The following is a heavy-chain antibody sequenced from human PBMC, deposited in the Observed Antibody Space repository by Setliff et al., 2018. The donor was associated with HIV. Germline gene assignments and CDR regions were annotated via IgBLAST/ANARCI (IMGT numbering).Heavy chain of an antibody. J-gene: IGHJ4*02. CDR2: INPSGGST. Sequence: ASVKVSCKASGYTFTSYYMHWVRQAPGQGLEWMGVINPSGGSTTFAQTFQGRVTMTRDTSTSTVYMDLSSLRSEDTAVYYCARAEVVCTYGLCLYHTLFDYWGQGTLVTVSS. CDR3: ARAEVVCTYGLCLYHTLFDY. V-gene: IGHV1-46*01. D-gene: IGHD2-8*01. CDR1: GYTFTSYY.